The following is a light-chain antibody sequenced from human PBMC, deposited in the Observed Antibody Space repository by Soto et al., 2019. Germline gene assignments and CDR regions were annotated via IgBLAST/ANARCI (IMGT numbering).Light chain of an antibody. CDR3: QESYSTPWA. V-gene: IGKV1-39*01. CDR1: QSISSY. J-gene: IGKJ1*01. CDR2: AAS. Sequence: DIQVTQYPSSLSASVGARVTITCRASQSISSYLNWYQQKPGKAPKLLIYAASSLQSGVPSRFRGSGSGTDFSLTISILQPEDFASYYCQESYSTPWAFGQRTKVEI.